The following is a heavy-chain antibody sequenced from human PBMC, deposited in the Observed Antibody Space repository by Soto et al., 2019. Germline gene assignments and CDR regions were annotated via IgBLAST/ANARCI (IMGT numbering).Heavy chain of an antibody. D-gene: IGHD6-19*01. Sequence: GGSLRLSCAASGFTFSNYAVTWVRQAPGKGLEWVSTISGSGGSTYYADSVKGRFTISRDNSKNTLYLQMNSLRAEDTAVYYCAKVDGAMAVAGDLDYWGQGTLVTVSS. V-gene: IGHV3-23*01. CDR1: GFTFSNYA. CDR3: AKVDGAMAVAGDLDY. J-gene: IGHJ4*02. CDR2: ISGSGGST.